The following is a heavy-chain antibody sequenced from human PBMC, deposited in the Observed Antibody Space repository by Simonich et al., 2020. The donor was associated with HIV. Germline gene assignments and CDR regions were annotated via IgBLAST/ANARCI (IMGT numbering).Heavy chain of an antibody. D-gene: IGHD5-12*01. CDR3: ATEVGLKGHGYKQSAY. Sequence: EVQLVQSGAEVKKPGATMKISCKVSGYTFTDYDMHWVQQAPGKGLGGGGRVDPQSCERIYAEKVQGRVTITADTSRDTAYMELSSLRSEDTAVYYCATEVGLKGHGYKQSAYWGQGTLVTVSS. V-gene: IGHV1-69-2*01. CDR2: VDPQSCER. CDR1: GYTFTDYD. J-gene: IGHJ4*02.